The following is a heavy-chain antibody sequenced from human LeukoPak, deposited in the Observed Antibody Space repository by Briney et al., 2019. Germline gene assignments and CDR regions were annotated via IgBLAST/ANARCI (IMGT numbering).Heavy chain of an antibody. D-gene: IGHD3-22*01. Sequence: QPGGSLRLSCATSGFTFDRYTIHWVRQAPGKGLEWVSLAGWAGGTTYYSDSVRGRFTISRDNAKNTLYLQMNSLGAEDTAVYYCARRINYYDSSGYYYVRYFDSWGQGTLVAVSS. V-gene: IGHV3-43*01. CDR1: GFTFDRYT. CDR3: ARRINYYDSSGYYYVRYFDS. J-gene: IGHJ4*02. CDR2: AGWAGGTT.